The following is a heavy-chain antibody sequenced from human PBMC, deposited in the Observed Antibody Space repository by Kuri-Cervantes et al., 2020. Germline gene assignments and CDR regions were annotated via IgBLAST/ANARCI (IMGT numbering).Heavy chain of an antibody. CDR2: IYYSGST. V-gene: IGHV4-61*01. J-gene: IGHJ3*02. CDR1: GGSISSGSYY. CDR3: SRTKDAFDI. Sequence: SETLSLTCTVSGGSISSGSYYWGWIRQPPGKELEWSGYIYYSGSTNYNTSLKSRVTISVDTSKNQFSLKLRSVTAADTAVYYCSRTKDAFDIWGQGTMVTVSS.